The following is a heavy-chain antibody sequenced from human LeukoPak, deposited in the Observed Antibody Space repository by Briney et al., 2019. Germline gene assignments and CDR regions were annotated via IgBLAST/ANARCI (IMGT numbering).Heavy chain of an antibody. CDR1: GYSFTSSD. V-gene: IGHV1-8*03. CDR2: MNPNNGNT. D-gene: IGHD6-19*01. J-gene: IGHJ6*03. Sequence: ASVKVSCKASGYSFTSSDINWVRQAPGQGLEWMGWMNPNNGNTEYAQKFQGRLTITSNTATFTAYMELRSLTAEDTAIYYCARGSGWRSNFYYYMDVWGKGTTVTVSS. CDR3: ARGSGWRSNFYYYMDV.